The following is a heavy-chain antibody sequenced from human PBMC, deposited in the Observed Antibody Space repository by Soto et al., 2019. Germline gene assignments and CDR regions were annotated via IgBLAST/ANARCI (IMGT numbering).Heavy chain of an antibody. D-gene: IGHD5-18*01. Sequence: QVQLVQSGSEVKKPGSSVKVSCKASGGSFSSNPISWVRQAPGQGLEWMAGIIPIFATVHYAQKFQGRVTITADESTSTAYMELTSLRSKDTAVYFCARGGRGYSSAPRYYFDYWGQGTLVNVSS. J-gene: IGHJ4*02. CDR3: ARGGRGYSSAPRYYFDY. CDR1: GGSFSSNP. CDR2: IIPIFATV. V-gene: IGHV1-69*01.